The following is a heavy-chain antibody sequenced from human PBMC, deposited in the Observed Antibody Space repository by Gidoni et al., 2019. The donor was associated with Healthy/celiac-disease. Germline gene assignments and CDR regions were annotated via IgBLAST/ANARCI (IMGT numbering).Heavy chain of an antibody. CDR1: GFTFSSYS. CDR3: ARVMDCSGGSCRAFYYYYGMDV. D-gene: IGHD2-15*01. J-gene: IGHJ6*02. Sequence: EVQLVESGGGLVKPGGSLRLSCAASGFTFSSYSMTWVRQAPGKGLEWVSSISSSSSYIYYADSVKGRFTISRDNAKNSLYLQMNSLRAEDTAVYYCARVMDCSGGSCRAFYYYYGMDVWGQGTTVTVSS. CDR2: ISSSSSYI. V-gene: IGHV3-21*01.